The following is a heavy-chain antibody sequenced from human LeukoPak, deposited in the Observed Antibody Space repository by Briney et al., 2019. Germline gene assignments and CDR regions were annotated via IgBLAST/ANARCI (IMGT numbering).Heavy chain of an antibody. Sequence: ASVKVACKASGFPFTTYGFTWVRQAPGKGLEWMGWVSAYNGYTNYGRSIQGRVTMTTDTSTRTVYLELRSLRSDDTAMYYCARGGMKEDQLVDYWRQGTLVTVSS. CDR1: GFPFTTYG. V-gene: IGHV1-18*01. CDR3: ARGGMKEDQLVDY. J-gene: IGHJ4*02. CDR2: VSAYNGYT. D-gene: IGHD1-1*01.